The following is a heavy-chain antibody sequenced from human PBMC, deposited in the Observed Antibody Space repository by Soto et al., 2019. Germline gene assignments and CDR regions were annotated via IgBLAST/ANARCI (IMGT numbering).Heavy chain of an antibody. Sequence: ASVQVSCQASGYTCPTYVISLMRQAPVQWLEWMGWISAYNGNTNYAKKLQDRVTMTTDTSTSTAYMELSSLRSEDTAVYYCASTQPYGSGSYYKDWWFYWGQGTLVTVSS. D-gene: IGHD3-10*01. CDR1: GYTCPTYV. V-gene: IGHV1-18*04. CDR2: ISAYNGNT. CDR3: ASTQPYGSGSYYKDWWFY. J-gene: IGHJ4*02.